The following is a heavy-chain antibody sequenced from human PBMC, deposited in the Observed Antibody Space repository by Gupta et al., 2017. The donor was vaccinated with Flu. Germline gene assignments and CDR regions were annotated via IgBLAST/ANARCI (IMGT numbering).Heavy chain of an antibody. J-gene: IGHJ6*02. D-gene: IGHD2-2*01. CDR2: IYTSGST. CDR1: GGSISSGSYY. CDR3: ARGEGYCSSTSCYATYGMDV. V-gene: IGHV4-61*02. Sequence: QVQLQESGPGLVKPSQPLSLTCTVSGGSISSGSYYWGWIRQPAGKGLEWIGRIYTSGSTNYNPSLKSRVTISVDTSKNQFSLKLSSVTAADTAVYYCARGEGYCSSTSCYATYGMDVWGQGTTVTVSS.